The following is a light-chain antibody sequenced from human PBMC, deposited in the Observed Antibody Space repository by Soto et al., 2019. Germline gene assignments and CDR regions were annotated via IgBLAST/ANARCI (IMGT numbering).Light chain of an antibody. V-gene: IGKV3-20*01. J-gene: IGKJ2*01. Sequence: EIVLTQSPGTLSLSPGERATLSCRASQSISSSYLAWYQQKPGQAPRLLIYAASSRASGIPDRFSGSGSGTDFALTISRLRPEDAAVYYCQQYGSSSYTFGQGNQLEIK. CDR1: QSISSSY. CDR3: QQYGSSSYT. CDR2: AAS.